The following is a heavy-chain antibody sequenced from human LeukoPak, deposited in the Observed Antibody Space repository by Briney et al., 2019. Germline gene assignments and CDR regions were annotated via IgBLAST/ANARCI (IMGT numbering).Heavy chain of an antibody. V-gene: IGHV3-9*01. CDR2: ISWNSASI. J-gene: IGHJ4*02. Sequence: PGGSLILTCAASGFTFHQYAIHWVRQVPGTGLEWVSGISWNSASIGYADSVKGRFTISRDNAKNSVHLQMNSLRAEDTALYYCAKDKAPLYSGYDWDLDFWGQGTLVTVSS. CDR3: AKDKAPLYSGYDWDLDF. D-gene: IGHD5-12*01. CDR1: GFTFHQYA.